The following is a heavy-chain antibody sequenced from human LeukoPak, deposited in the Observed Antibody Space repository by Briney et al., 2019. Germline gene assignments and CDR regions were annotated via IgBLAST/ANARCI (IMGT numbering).Heavy chain of an antibody. D-gene: IGHD3-9*01. CDR3: ARADILTAYYTLDF. CDR1: GYTFTGYY. Sequence: ASLKVSCKASGYTFTGYYMLWVRQAPGQGLEWMGWINPNSGATNFAQKFQGRVSMTRDTSISTAYMELSSLRSDDTAVYYCARADILTAYYTLDFWGQGTLVTVSS. V-gene: IGHV1-2*02. CDR2: INPNSGAT. J-gene: IGHJ4*02.